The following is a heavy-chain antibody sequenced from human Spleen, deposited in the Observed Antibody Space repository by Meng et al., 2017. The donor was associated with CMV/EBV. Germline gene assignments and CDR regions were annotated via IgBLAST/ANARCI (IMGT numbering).Heavy chain of an antibody. CDR3: ARDRSVAVAGSGWFDP. D-gene: IGHD6-19*01. V-gene: IGHV1-69*05. CDR1: GGTFSSYL. CDR2: ILPMFGTA. Sequence: SGGTFSSYLISWVRQAPGQGLEWMGGILPMFGTANYAEKFQGRVTITTDESTNAAYMELSSLTSEDTAVYYCARDRSVAVAGSGWFDPWGQGTLVTVSS. J-gene: IGHJ5*02.